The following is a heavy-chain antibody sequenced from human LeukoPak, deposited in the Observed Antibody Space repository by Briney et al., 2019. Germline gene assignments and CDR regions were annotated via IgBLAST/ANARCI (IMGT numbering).Heavy chain of an antibody. Sequence: PSETLSLTCSVSGGSIDNHYWSWIRQPPGKGLEWIGYMYYSGITNYNPSLQGRVTISVDTSKNHFSLKLRSVTASDTAVYYCARLSVAAEYYLDYWGQGTLVTVSS. V-gene: IGHV4-59*08. CDR3: ARLSVAAEYYLDY. CDR2: MYYSGIT. D-gene: IGHD6-6*01. CDR1: GGSIDNHY. J-gene: IGHJ4*02.